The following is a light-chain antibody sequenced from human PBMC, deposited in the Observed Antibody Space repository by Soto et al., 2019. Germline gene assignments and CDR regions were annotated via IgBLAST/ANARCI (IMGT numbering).Light chain of an antibody. CDR1: QSVSSK. Sequence: TRSSATRSLSPGEGASLCGRASQSVSSKLAWYQQKTGQAPRILIYGASTRATGIPDRFSGIGSGTEFSLVISSLQSEDSAVYYCQKYNSRLWAFSQGTKVDIK. CDR3: QKYNSRLWA. CDR2: GAS. V-gene: IGKV3-15*01. J-gene: IGKJ1*01.